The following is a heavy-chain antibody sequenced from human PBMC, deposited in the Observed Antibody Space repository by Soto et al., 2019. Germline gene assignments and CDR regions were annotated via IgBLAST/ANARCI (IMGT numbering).Heavy chain of an antibody. CDR2: IPYDGSYK. CDR3: ATLNYGGDDF. V-gene: IGHV3-30*03. J-gene: IGHJ4*02. CDR1: GLTFSSYG. D-gene: IGHD4-17*01. Sequence: QVQLVESGGGVVQPGRSLRLSCAASGLTFSSYGMHWVRQAPGKGLECVAIIPYDGSYKYYVDSVKGRFTISRDNSKNTLYLQMDSLRPEDTAVYYCATLNYGGDDFWGQGTLVTGSS.